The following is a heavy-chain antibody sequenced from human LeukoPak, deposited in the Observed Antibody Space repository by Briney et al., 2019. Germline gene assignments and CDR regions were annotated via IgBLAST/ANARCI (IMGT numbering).Heavy chain of an antibody. Sequence: SETLSLTCTVSGYSISSGYYWGWIRQPPGKGLEWIGSIYHSGSTYYNPSLKSRVTISVDTSKNQLSLKLSSVTAADTAVYYCATGAGDFDHWGQGILVTVSS. D-gene: IGHD1-14*01. CDR3: ATGAGDFDH. V-gene: IGHV4-38-2*02. CDR1: GYSISSGYY. J-gene: IGHJ4*02. CDR2: IYHSGST.